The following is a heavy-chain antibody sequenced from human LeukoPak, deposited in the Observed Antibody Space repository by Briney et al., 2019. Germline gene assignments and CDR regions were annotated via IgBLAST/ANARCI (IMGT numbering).Heavy chain of an antibody. D-gene: IGHD3-22*01. CDR2: ISSSSSYI. CDR1: GFTFSSYA. V-gene: IGHV3-21*01. Sequence: GGSLRLSCAASGFTFSSYAMSWVRQAPGKGLEWVSSISSSSSYIYYADSVKGRFTISRDSAKNSLYLQMNSLRAEDTAVYYCARDSYYDSSGYCGYWGQGTLVTVSS. CDR3: ARDSYYDSSGYCGY. J-gene: IGHJ4*02.